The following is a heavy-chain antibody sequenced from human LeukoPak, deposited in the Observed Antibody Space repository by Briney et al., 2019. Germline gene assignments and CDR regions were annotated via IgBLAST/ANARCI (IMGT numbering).Heavy chain of an antibody. Sequence: GGSLRLSCAASGITFSNYAMSWVRQAPGKGLDWVSAISGNSGNIYYADSVKGRFTISRDNSKNTLYLQMNSLSPGDTAVYYCARARGSGGSSNYYFDFWGQGTLVTVSS. CDR3: ARARGSGGSSNYYFDF. J-gene: IGHJ4*02. D-gene: IGHD2-15*01. CDR2: ISGNSGNI. V-gene: IGHV3-23*01. CDR1: GITFSNYA.